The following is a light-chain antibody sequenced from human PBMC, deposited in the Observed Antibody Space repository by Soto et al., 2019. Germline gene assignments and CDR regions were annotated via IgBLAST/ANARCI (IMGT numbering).Light chain of an antibody. CDR2: DNN. CDR1: SSNIGSGYD. J-gene: IGLJ1*01. Sequence: QSALTQPTSVSGAPGQRVTISCTGSSSNIGSGYDVHWYQQLPGTAPKLLIYDNNNRPSGVPDRFSGSKSATSASLAITGLQAEDEADYYCQSYDSSLSGFYVFGTGTKLTVL. V-gene: IGLV1-40*01. CDR3: QSYDSSLSGFYV.